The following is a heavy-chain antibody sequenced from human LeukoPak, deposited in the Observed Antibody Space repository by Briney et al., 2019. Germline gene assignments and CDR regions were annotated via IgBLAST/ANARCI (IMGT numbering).Heavy chain of an antibody. CDR1: GYSISSGYY. J-gene: IGHJ4*02. CDR2: IYYSGST. Sequence: SETLSLTCTVSGYSISSGYYWSWIRQPPGKGLEWIGYIYYSGSTNYNPFLKSRVTISVDTSKNQFSLKLSSVTAADTAVYYCARGLWFGELYFDYWGQGTLVTVSS. D-gene: IGHD3-10*01. CDR3: ARGLWFGELYFDY. V-gene: IGHV4-61*01.